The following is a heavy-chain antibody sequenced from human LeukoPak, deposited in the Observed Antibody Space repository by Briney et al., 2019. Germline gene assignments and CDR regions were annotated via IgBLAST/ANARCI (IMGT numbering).Heavy chain of an antibody. CDR1: GFTFSSYW. J-gene: IGHJ4*02. Sequence: GGSLRLSCAASGFTFSSYWMSWVRQAPGKGLEWVANIKQDGREKYSVDSVKGRFTISRDNAKNSLYLQMNSLRAEDTAVYYCARVEDYDILTGFDYWGQGTLVTVYS. D-gene: IGHD3-9*01. CDR3: ARVEDYDILTGFDY. CDR2: IKQDGREK. V-gene: IGHV3-7*01.